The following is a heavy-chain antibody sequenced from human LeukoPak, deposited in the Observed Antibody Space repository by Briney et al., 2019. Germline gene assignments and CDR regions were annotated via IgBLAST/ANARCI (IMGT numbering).Heavy chain of an antibody. J-gene: IGHJ4*02. CDR3: ARALSG. Sequence: PGGSLRLSCAASGLTFSNYWMHWVRQAPGKGLEWVANIKEDGSEKYYVDSVKGRFSISRDNAKNSLYLQMNSLRAEDTAVYYCARALSGWGQGTLVTVSS. CDR1: GLTFSNYW. D-gene: IGHD3-3*01. CDR2: IKEDGSEK. V-gene: IGHV3-7*03.